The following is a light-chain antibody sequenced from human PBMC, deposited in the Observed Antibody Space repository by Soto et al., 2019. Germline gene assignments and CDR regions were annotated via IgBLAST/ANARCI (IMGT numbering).Light chain of an antibody. J-gene: IGLJ1*01. CDR1: SSNIGSNY. CDR2: SNN. Sequence: QSVLTQPPSASGTPGQRVTISCSGSSSNIGSNYVYWYQQLPGTAPKLLINSNNQRPSGVPDRFSGSKSGTSASLAISGLQSEDEADYYCAAWDDSLNGYVFGTGTKVTVL. CDR3: AAWDDSLNGYV. V-gene: IGLV1-44*01.